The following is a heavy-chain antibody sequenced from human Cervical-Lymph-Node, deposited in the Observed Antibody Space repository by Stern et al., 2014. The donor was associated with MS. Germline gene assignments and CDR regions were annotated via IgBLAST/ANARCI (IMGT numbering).Heavy chain of an antibody. CDR1: GDSISSYTHY. CDR3: AKHACTGAACPFDL. J-gene: IGHJ4*02. Sequence: QLQLQESGPGLVKPSETLSLTCAVSGDSISSYTHYWAWIRQPPGKGLEWIGSVYYGGAPYYTPSLKSPVPISVDTPKNPFPLGLNSVTAADTAVYYCAKHACTGAACPFDLWGQGTLVTVSS. D-gene: IGHD2-8*02. V-gene: IGHV4-39*01. CDR2: VYYGGAP.